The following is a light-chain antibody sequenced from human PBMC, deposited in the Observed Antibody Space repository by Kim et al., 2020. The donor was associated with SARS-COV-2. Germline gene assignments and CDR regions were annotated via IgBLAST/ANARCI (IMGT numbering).Light chain of an antibody. CDR3: QQSYTMPRT. CDR2: AAS. Sequence: DIQMTQSPSSLSASVGDTVTITCRASQSITNFLNWYQQKPGKAPKVLIYAASTLQSGVPSRFSGSGSGTDFTLTISSLQPDDFATYYCQQSYTMPRTFGPGTKVDIK. CDR1: QSITNF. J-gene: IGKJ1*01. V-gene: IGKV1-39*01.